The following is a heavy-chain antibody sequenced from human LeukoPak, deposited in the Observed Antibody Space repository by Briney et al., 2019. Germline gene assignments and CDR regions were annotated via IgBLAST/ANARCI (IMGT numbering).Heavy chain of an antibody. J-gene: IGHJ6*02. CDR1: GFSFITYN. D-gene: IGHD3-10*01. V-gene: IGHV3-48*04. CDR2: ITSSSGTR. CDR3: AREFGRSYGMDV. Sequence: GESLRLSCAASGFSFITYNMNWVRQAPGKGLEWVSYITSSSGTRYYADSVRGRFTISRDNAKKHLYLQMNSLRAEDTAVYYCAREFGRSYGMDVWGQGTTVIVSS.